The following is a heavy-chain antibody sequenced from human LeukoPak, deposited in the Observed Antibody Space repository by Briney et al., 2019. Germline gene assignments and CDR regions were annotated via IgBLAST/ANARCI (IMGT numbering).Heavy chain of an antibody. CDR2: IYYSGST. J-gene: IGHJ4*02. D-gene: IGHD6-19*01. Sequence: SETLSLTCTVSGVSISSYYWSWIRQPPGKGLEWIGYIYYSGSTNYNPSLKSRVTISVDTSKNQFSLKLSSVTAADTAVYYCARVRGYSSGWYGYYFDYWGQGTLVTVSS. CDR1: GVSISSYY. CDR3: ARVRGYSSGWYGYYFDY. V-gene: IGHV4-59*01.